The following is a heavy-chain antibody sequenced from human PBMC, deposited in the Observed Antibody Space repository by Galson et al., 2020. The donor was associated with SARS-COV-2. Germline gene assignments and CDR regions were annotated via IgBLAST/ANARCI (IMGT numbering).Heavy chain of an antibody. CDR3: ARADCSGVSCYNYYYYGMDV. V-gene: IGHV7-4-1*02. J-gene: IGHJ6*02. Sequence: ASVKVSCKASGYTFTSYAMNWVRQAPGQGLEWMGWINTNTGNPTYAQGFTGRFVFSLDTSVSTAYLQISSLKAEDTAVYYCARADCSGVSCYNYYYYGMDVWGQGTTVTVSS. D-gene: IGHD2-15*01. CDR2: INTNTGNP. CDR1: GYTFTSYA.